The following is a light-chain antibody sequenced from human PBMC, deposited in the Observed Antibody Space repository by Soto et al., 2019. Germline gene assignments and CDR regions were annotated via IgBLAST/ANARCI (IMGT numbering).Light chain of an antibody. V-gene: IGKV3-15*01. CDR1: QTISND. CDR2: GAS. CDR3: QHKNKWPPVT. J-gene: IGKJ4*01. Sequence: EVVMTQSPATVSVSPGEGVTLSCRASQTISNDLAWYQQKPGQAPRLLIYGASTRATGVPARFSGGGSGPEFTLPISSLQAEDFAFDYCQHKNKWPPVTFGGGTKVEIK.